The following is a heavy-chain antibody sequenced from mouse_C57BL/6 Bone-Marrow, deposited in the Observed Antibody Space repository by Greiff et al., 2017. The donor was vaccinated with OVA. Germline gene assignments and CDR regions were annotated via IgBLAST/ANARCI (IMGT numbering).Heavy chain of an antibody. V-gene: IGHV14-4*01. Sequence: EVKLMESGAELVRPGASVKLSCTASGFNIKDDYMHWVKQRPEQGLEWIGWIDPENGDTEYASKFQGKATITADTSSNTAYLQLSSLTSEDSAVYYCARFVIIGAYWGQGTLVTVSA. CDR2: IDPENGDT. CDR3: ARFVIIGAY. J-gene: IGHJ3*01. CDR1: GFNIKDDY. D-gene: IGHD2-14*01.